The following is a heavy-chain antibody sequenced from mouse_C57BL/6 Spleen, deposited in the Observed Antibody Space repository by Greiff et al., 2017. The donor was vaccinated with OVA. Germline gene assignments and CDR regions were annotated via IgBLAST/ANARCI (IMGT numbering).Heavy chain of an antibody. CDR2: IYPGSGST. V-gene: IGHV1-55*01. CDR3: TRSDDGYYPYFDY. Sequence: VQLQQPGAELVKPGASAKMSCKASGYTFTSYWITWVKQRPGQGLEWIGDIYPGSGSTNYNEKFKSMATLSVDTASSTDYMQISSLTSEDSADYCCTRSDDGYYPYFDYWGQGTTLTVSS. CDR1: GYTFTSYW. D-gene: IGHD2-3*01. J-gene: IGHJ2*01.